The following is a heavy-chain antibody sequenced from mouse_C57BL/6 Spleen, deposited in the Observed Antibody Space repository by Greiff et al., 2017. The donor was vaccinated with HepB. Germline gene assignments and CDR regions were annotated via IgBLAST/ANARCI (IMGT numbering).Heavy chain of an antibody. Sequence: VQLQQSGPELVKPGASVKISCKASGYAFSSSWMNWVKQRPGKGLEWIGRIYPGDGDTNYNGKFKGKATLTADKSSSTAYMQLSSLTSEDSAVYFCARPGSYGFAYWGQGTLVTVSA. J-gene: IGHJ3*01. V-gene: IGHV1-82*01. CDR3: ARPGSYGFAY. D-gene: IGHD1-1*02. CDR1: GYAFSSSW. CDR2: IYPGDGDT.